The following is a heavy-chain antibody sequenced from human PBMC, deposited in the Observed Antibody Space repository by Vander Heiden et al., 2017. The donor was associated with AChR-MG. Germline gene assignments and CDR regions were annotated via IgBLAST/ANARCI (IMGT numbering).Heavy chain of an antibody. CDR3: ARGGAAWGRNWFDP. CDR2: IYYSGST. Sequence: QVQLQASGPGLVKPSETLSLTCTVSAGSISSYSWSWIRQPPGKGLEWIGYIYYSGSTNYNPSLKSRVTISVDTSKNQFSLKLSSVTAADTAVYYCARGGAAWGRNWFDPWGQGTLVTVSS. CDR1: AGSISSYS. V-gene: IGHV4-59*13. J-gene: IGHJ5*02. D-gene: IGHD3-16*01.